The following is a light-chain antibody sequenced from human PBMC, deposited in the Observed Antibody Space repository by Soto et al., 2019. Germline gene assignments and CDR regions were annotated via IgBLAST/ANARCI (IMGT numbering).Light chain of an antibody. CDR2: DVN. Sequence: QSALTQPASVSGSPGQSTTISCTGTSSDVGAYNFVSWYQQHPGKAPKLMIYDVNNRPSGVSERFSGSKSANTASLTISGLQAEDEADYYCSSYTSNTTPVFGGGTKLTVL. CDR3: SSYTSNTTPV. J-gene: IGLJ2*01. V-gene: IGLV2-14*03. CDR1: SSDVGAYNF.